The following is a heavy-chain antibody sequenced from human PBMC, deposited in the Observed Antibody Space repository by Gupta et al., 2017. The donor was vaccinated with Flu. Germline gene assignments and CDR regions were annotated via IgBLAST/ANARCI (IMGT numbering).Heavy chain of an antibody. V-gene: IGHV3-7*01. CDR2: IKADGSKI. Sequence: WWKWVRQVAGKGREGRAHIKADGSKIHYAGSGESRITVSGDKAKSSVSLQMNRLKAEETAVYYCSGDNYGAPSGYDDWGQGTVVTVSS. J-gene: IGHJ4*02. CDR3: SGDNYGAPSGYDD. CDR1: W. D-gene: IGHD5-12*01.